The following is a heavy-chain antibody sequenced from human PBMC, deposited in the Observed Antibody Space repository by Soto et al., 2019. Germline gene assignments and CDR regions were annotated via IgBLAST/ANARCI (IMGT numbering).Heavy chain of an antibody. CDR1: GFNFNTYA. D-gene: IGHD3-10*02. Sequence: XESLRLSCAASGFNFNTYAMSWVRQAPGKGLEWVSGISGGGGSIHYVDSVKGRFTISRDNSKNTLYLQMDSLRGEDTAVYYCAKGKSSNYVSHAFDVWGQGTMVTV. CDR2: ISGGGGSI. J-gene: IGHJ3*01. CDR3: AKGKSSNYVSHAFDV. V-gene: IGHV3-23*01.